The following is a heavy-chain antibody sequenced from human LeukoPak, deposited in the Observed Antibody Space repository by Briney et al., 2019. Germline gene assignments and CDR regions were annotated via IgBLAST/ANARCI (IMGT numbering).Heavy chain of an antibody. Sequence: KPSETLSLTCAVYGGSFSGYYWSWIRQPPGKGLEWIGEINHSGSTNYNPSLKSRVTISVDTSKNQFSLKLSSVTAADTAVYYCARGIAAADSGYFQHWGQGTLVTVSS. D-gene: IGHD6-13*01. J-gene: IGHJ1*01. CDR3: ARGIAAADSGYFQH. CDR2: INHSGST. CDR1: GGSFSGYY. V-gene: IGHV4-34*01.